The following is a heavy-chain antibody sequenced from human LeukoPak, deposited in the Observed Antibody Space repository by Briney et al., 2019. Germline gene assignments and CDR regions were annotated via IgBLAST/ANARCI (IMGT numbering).Heavy chain of an antibody. CDR1: GFTFSSYG. D-gene: IGHD4-17*01. CDR2: IRYDGSNK. V-gene: IGHV3-30*02. Sequence: PGGSLRLSCAASGFTFSSYGMHWVRQAPGKGLEWVAFIRYDGSNKYYADSVKGRFTISRDNSKNTLYLQMNSLRAEDTAVYYCAKAPAFYGGAFDIWGQGTMVTVSS. CDR3: AKAPAFYGGAFDI. J-gene: IGHJ3*02.